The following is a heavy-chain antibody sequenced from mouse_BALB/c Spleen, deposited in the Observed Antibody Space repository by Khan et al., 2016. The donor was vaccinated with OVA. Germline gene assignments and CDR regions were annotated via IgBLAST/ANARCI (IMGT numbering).Heavy chain of an antibody. Sequence: QVQLKQSGAELARPGASVKLSCKASGYTFTDYNINWVKQRTGQGLEWIGEIYPGSNNTYYNEKFKGKATLTADKSSSPAYMQLSSLTSEDSAVYCCASRWGAWFPYWGQGTLVTVSA. J-gene: IGHJ3*01. V-gene: IGHV1-77*01. CDR2: IYPGSNNT. D-gene: IGHD2-3*01. CDR3: ASRWGAWFPY. CDR1: GYTFTDYN.